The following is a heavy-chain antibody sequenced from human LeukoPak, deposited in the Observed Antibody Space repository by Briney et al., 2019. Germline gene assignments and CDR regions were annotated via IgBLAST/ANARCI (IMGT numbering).Heavy chain of an antibody. CDR1: GFIFYNTW. Sequence: GGSLRLSCAASGFIFYNTWMSWVRQAPGKGLEWVGRIKSSADGGTRDYAAPVQGRFIISRDDSKNTLSLQMNSLKTEDTAVYYCTTDRSDWGQGALVSVSS. J-gene: IGHJ4*02. CDR2: IKSSADGGTR. D-gene: IGHD3-16*02. CDR3: TTDRSD. V-gene: IGHV3-15*01.